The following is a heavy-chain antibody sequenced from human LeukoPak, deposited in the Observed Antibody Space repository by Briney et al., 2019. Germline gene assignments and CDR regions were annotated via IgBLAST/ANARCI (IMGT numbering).Heavy chain of an antibody. V-gene: IGHV4-39*07. CDR3: ARIGLSSSWYDY. CDR2: IYYSGST. D-gene: IGHD6-13*01. J-gene: IGHJ4*02. CDR1: GGSISSSSYY. Sequence: SETLSLTCTVSGGSISSSSYYWGWIRQPPGKGLEWIGSIYYSGSTYYNPSLKSRVTISVDTSKNQFSLKLSSVTAADTAVYYCARIGLSSSWYDYWGQGTLVTVSS.